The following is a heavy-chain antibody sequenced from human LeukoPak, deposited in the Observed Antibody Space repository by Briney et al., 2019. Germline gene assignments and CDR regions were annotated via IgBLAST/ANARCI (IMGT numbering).Heavy chain of an antibody. J-gene: IGHJ5*02. V-gene: IGHV4-34*01. CDR1: GGSISSYY. D-gene: IGHD3-3*01. Sequence: KSSETLSLTCTVSGGSISSYYWSWIRQPPGKGLEWIGEINHSGSTNYNPSLKSRVTISVDTSKNQFSLKLSSVTAADTAVYYCARVKSITIFGVVIIRLRGGGQHGWFDPWGQGTLVTVSS. CDR3: ARVKSITIFGVVIIRLRGGGQHGWFDP. CDR2: INHSGST.